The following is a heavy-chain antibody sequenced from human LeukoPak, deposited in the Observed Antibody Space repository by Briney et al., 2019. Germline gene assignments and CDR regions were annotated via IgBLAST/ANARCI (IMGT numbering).Heavy chain of an antibody. V-gene: IGHV3-21*01. CDR1: GFTFSSYS. CDR2: ISSSSSYI. J-gene: IGHJ6*03. D-gene: IGHD3-10*01. CDR3: ASLITMVRGVISGYYYMDV. Sequence: GGSLRLSCAASGFTFSSYSMNWVRQAPGKGLEWVSSISSSSSYIYYADSVKGRFTISRDNAKNSLYLQMNSLRAEDTAVYYCASLITMVRGVISGYYYMDVWGKGTTVTVSS.